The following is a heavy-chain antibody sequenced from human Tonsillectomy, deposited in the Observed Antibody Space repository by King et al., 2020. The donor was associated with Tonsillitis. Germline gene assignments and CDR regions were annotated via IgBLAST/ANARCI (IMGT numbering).Heavy chain of an antibody. CDR2: IYSSGST. D-gene: IGHD1-26*01. Sequence: QLQESGPGLVKPSETLSLTCTVSGGSISSHYWSWIRQPAGKGLEWIGLIYSSGSTSYNPSLKSRVTMSIDTSKNQFSLKLTAVTAADTAAYYCAREAGATRYFDYWGQGTLVTVSS. CDR3: AREAGATRYFDY. V-gene: IGHV4-4*07. CDR1: GGSISSHY. J-gene: IGHJ4*02.